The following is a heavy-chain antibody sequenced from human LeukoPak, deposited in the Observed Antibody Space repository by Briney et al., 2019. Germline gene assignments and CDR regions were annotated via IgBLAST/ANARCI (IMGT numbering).Heavy chain of an antibody. J-gene: IGHJ4*02. V-gene: IGHV3-15*01. CDR1: GFTFSNAW. CDR2: IKSKTDGGTT. CDR3: AKGGYSYGLGYFDY. D-gene: IGHD5-18*01. Sequence: GGSLRLSCAASGFTFSNAWMSWVRQAPGKGLEWVGRIKSKTDGGTTDYAAPVKGRFTISRDDSKNTLYLQMNSLRAEDTAVYYCAKGGYSYGLGYFDYWGQGTLVTVSS.